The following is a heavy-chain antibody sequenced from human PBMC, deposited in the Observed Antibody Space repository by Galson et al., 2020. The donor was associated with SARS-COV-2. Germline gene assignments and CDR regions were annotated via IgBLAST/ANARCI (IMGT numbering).Heavy chain of an antibody. CDR1: GFTVSSNY. J-gene: IGHJ3*02. D-gene: IGHD1-26*01. CDR3: TRDVSGGASDI. V-gene: IGHV3-53*05. Sequence: GGSLRLSCAASGFTVSSNYMSWVRQAPGKGLEWVSVIYSGGSTYYADSVKGRFTISRDNSGNMVFLQIVSLRPDDTALYYCTRDVSGGASDIWGQGTMVTVSS. CDR2: IYSGGST.